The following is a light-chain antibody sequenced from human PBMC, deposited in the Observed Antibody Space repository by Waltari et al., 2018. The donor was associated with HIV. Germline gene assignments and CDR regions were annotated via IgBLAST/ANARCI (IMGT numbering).Light chain of an antibody. Sequence: IVLTPFPGTLCLSPGERDTLSCRSSQSVSSSDLAWYQQKPGQAPRLLIYGASSRATGIPDRFSGSGSGTDFALTISRLEPEDFAVDYCQQYGSSPRAFGQGTKVEI. J-gene: IGKJ1*01. CDR3: QQYGSSPRA. CDR1: QSVSSSD. V-gene: IGKV3-20*01. CDR2: GAS.